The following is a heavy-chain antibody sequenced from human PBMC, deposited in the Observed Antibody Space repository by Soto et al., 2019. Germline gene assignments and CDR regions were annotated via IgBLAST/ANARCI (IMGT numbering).Heavy chain of an antibody. CDR1: GFMFSRYW. D-gene: IGHD6-19*01. CDR2: MKEDGRQK. J-gene: IGHJ5*02. V-gene: IGHV3-7*01. CDR3: ARDFSSGWYP. Sequence: GGSLRLSCAASGFMFSRYWMSWVRQAPGKGLEWVANMKEDGRQKYYVDSVKGRFTISRDNAKNSLYLQMNSLRVEDTAVYYCARDFSSGWYPWGQGTLVTVSS.